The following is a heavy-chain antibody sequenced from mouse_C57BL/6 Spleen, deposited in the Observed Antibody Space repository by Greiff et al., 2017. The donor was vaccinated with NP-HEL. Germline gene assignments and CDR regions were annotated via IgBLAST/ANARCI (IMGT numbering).Heavy chain of an antibody. Sequence: EVKVEESGGGLVQPGGSMKLSCVASGFTFSNYWMNWVRQSPEKGLEWVAQIRLKSDNYATHYAESVKGRFTISRDDSKSSVYLQMNNLRAEDTGMYYGTGFYYDYDGGDAMDYWGQGTSVTVSS. CDR1: GFTFSNYW. CDR3: TGFYYDYDGGDAMDY. J-gene: IGHJ4*01. D-gene: IGHD2-4*01. V-gene: IGHV6-3*01. CDR2: IRLKSDNYAT.